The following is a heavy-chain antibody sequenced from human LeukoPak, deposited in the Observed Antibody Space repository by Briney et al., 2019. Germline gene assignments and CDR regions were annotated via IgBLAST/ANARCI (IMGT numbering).Heavy chain of an antibody. CDR1: GGSISSGDYY. J-gene: IGHJ4*02. CDR2: IYYSGST. CDR3: ARHYYDSSGYYPFDY. D-gene: IGHD3-22*01. V-gene: IGHV4-30-4*08. Sequence: SETLSLTCTVSGGSISSGDYYWSWIRQPPGKGLEWIGYIYYSGSTYYNPSLKSRVTISVDTSKNQFSLKLSSVTAADTAVYYCARHYYDSSGYYPFDYWGQGTLVTVSS.